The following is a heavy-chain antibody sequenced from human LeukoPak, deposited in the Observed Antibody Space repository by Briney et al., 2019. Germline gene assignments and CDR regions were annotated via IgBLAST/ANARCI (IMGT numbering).Heavy chain of an antibody. CDR2: ISYDGSNK. J-gene: IGHJ3*02. CDR3: ARVTARDAFDI. V-gene: IGHV3-30*03. Sequence: GGSLRLSCAASGFTFSSYGMHWVRQAPGKGLKWVAVISYDGSNKYYADSVKGRFTISRDNSKNTLYLQMNSLRAEDTAVYYCARVTARDAFDIWGQGTMVTVSS. CDR1: GFTFSSYG. D-gene: IGHD6-6*01.